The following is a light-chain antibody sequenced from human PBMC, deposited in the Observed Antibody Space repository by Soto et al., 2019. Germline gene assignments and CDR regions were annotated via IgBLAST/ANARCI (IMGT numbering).Light chain of an antibody. V-gene: IGKV1-17*03. CDR3: EQTDSTTHT. CDR1: QGISNY. CDR2: AAS. Sequence: DIQMTQSPPALSASVGDGATITFRASQGISNYLAWFQQKPGKVPKRLIYAASNLQSGVPSRFSGSGSGTEFTLTISSLQAEDFATYYCEQTDSTTHTFGQGTKVDI. J-gene: IGKJ2*01.